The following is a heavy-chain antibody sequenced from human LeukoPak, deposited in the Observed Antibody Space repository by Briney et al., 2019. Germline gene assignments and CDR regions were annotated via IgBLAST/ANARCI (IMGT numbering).Heavy chain of an antibody. CDR1: GGSISSGGYY. D-gene: IGHD2-21*02. Sequence: NTSETLSLTCTVSGGSISSGGYYWSWIRQHPGKGLEWIGYIYYSGSTYYNPSLKSRVTISVDTSKNQFSLKLSSVTAADTAVYYCAHIVVVTGLYYFDYWGQGTLVTVSS. CDR2: IYYSGST. V-gene: IGHV4-31*03. J-gene: IGHJ4*02. CDR3: AHIVVVTGLYYFDY.